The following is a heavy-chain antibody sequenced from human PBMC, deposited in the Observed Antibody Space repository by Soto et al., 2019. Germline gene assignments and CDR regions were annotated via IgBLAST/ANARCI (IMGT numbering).Heavy chain of an antibody. Sequence: LSLTCAVYGGSFSGYYWSWIRQPPGRGLEWIGEINHGGSTNYNRSLKSRVTMSLDTSKNQFSLKLTSATAGDTSVYYCARGPEYYYGGSGHVDYWGRGTLVSVSS. V-gene: IGHV4-34*01. CDR1: GGSFSGYY. D-gene: IGHD3-22*01. J-gene: IGHJ4*02. CDR3: ARGPEYYYGGSGHVDY. CDR2: INHGGST.